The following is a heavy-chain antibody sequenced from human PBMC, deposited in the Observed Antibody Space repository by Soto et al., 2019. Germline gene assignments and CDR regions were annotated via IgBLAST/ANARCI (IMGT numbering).Heavy chain of an antibody. Sequence: PSDTLSLTCAVYGGSFSVYYWSWIRQPPGKGLEWIGEINHSGSTNYNPSLKSRVTISVDTSKNQFSLKLSSVTAADTAVYYCSRGRLGDYPHWFDPWGQGTLVTVSS. V-gene: IGHV4-34*01. D-gene: IGHD4-17*01. CDR1: GGSFSVYY. J-gene: IGHJ5*01. CDR2: INHSGST. CDR3: SRGRLGDYPHWFDP.